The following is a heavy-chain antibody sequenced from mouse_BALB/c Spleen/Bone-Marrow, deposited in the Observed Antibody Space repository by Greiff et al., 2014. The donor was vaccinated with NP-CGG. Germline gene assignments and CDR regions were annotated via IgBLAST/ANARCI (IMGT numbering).Heavy chain of an antibody. CDR3: SRDGYGSSGWFAY. J-gene: IGHJ3*01. D-gene: IGHD1-1*01. CDR2: IDPETGGT. V-gene: IGHV1-15*01. CDR1: GYTFTDYE. Sequence: QVQLQQSGAELVRPGASVTLSCKASGYTFTDYEMHWVRQTPAHGLEWIGVIDPETGGTAHNQKFKGKATLTADKSSRTAYMEVRSLTSEDSAVYYCSRDGYGSSGWFAYWGQGTLVTVS.